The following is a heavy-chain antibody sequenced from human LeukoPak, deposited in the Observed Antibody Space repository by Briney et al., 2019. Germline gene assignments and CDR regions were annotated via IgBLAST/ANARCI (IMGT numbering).Heavy chain of an antibody. D-gene: IGHD3-3*01. CDR2: ISYDGNNE. V-gene: IGHV3-30*18. CDR3: AKAGGLRSHPLDP. Sequence: GGSLRLSCAASGFTLSGVDLHWVRRAPGKGLEWVAFISYDGNNEYYADSVKGRIAISRDNSKNTLYLQMNSLRVEDTAVYYCAKAGGLRSHPLDPWGQGTLVTVSS. CDR1: GFTLSGVD. J-gene: IGHJ5*02.